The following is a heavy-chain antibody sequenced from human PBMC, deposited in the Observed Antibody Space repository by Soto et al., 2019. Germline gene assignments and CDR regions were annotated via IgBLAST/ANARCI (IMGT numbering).Heavy chain of an antibody. CDR2: IWYDGRYK. V-gene: IGHV3-33*01. CDR1: GFTFSSYG. J-gene: IGHJ4*02. CDR3: ARDLMTTVTTSFDY. Sequence: SLGLSCAGSGFTFSSYGMHWVRQAPGKGLEWVAVIWYDGRYKYYADSVKGRFTISRDNSKNTLYLQMNSLRAEDTAVYFCARDLMTTVTTSFDYWGLGALVTVSS. D-gene: IGHD4-4*01.